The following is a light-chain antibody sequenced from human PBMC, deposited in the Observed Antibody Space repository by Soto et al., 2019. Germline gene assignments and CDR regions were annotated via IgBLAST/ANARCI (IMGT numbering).Light chain of an antibody. Sequence: VDRVTITCRASQGIGNDLGWYQQKPGKAPKRPIYVASSLQGGVPSRFSGSGSGTDFTLTIGSLQPDDFATYYCQQSYSTPITFGQGTRLEI. V-gene: IGKV1-39*01. CDR1: QGIGND. J-gene: IGKJ5*01. CDR2: VAS. CDR3: QQSYSTPIT.